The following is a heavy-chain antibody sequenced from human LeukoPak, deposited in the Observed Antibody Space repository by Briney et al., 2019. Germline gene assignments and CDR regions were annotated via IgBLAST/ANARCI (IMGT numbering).Heavy chain of an antibody. Sequence: PGGSLRLSCAASGITVSSNYMSWVRQPPGKGLEWVSIIYSGGTTYYAVSVQGRFTISRDNSKNTVYLQMNSLRVEDTAVYYCARDPRTTGKSNYGMDVWGQGTTVTVSS. CDR1: GITVSSNY. CDR2: IYSGGTT. CDR3: ARDPRTTGKSNYGMDV. J-gene: IGHJ6*02. D-gene: IGHD4-17*01. V-gene: IGHV3-53*01.